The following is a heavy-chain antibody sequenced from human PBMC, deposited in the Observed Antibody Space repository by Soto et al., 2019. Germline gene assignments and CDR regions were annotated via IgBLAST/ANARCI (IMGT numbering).Heavy chain of an antibody. CDR3: ARVNYYDSSRNWFDP. Sequence: GASVKVSCKASGFTFTGYGISWVRQAPGQGLEWMGWISAYDGNTNYAQKFQDRVIMTTDTSTRTAYMDLRSLRSDDTAVYYCARVNYYDSSRNWFDPWGQGTLVTVSS. D-gene: IGHD3-22*01. CDR2: ISAYDGNT. J-gene: IGHJ5*02. V-gene: IGHV1-18*01. CDR1: GFTFTGYG.